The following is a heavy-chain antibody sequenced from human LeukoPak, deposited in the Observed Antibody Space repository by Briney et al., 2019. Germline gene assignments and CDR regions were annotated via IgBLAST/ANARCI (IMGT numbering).Heavy chain of an antibody. Sequence: SETLSLTCTVSGGSISSYYWSWIRQPPGKGLEWIGYIYYSGSTNYNPSLKSRVPISVDTSKNQFSLKLSSVTAADTAVYYCARGYYDSTLSYYFDYWGQGTLVTVSS. D-gene: IGHD3-22*01. CDR1: GGSISSYY. J-gene: IGHJ4*02. V-gene: IGHV4-59*01. CDR2: IYYSGST. CDR3: ARGYYDSTLSYYFDY.